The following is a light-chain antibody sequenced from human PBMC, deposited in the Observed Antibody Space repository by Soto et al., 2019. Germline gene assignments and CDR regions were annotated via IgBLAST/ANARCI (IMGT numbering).Light chain of an antibody. V-gene: IGLV1-47*01. CDR1: SSNIGSNY. J-gene: IGLJ2*01. CDR2: RNN. CDR3: AAWDDSLHVV. Sequence: QSVLTQPPSASGTPGQRVTISCSGSSSNIGSNYVYWYQQLPGTAPKLLIYRNNQRPSGVPDRFSGSKSGTSASLAISGLRSEDEADYYCAAWDDSLHVVFGGGTMLTVL.